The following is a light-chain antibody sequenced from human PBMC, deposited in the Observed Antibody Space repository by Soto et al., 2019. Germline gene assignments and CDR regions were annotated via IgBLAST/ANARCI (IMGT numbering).Light chain of an antibody. Sequence: ILLTQSPASLSASVGDRVTITCRASQGIDTSFAWYQQKPGKAPKLLIYAASNFQSGVPSRFRGSGSGTHFTLTISSLQPEDFETYYCQQLHGYPITFGQGTRLEIK. CDR3: QQLHGYPIT. J-gene: IGKJ5*01. V-gene: IGKV1-9*01. CDR2: AAS. CDR1: QGIDTS.